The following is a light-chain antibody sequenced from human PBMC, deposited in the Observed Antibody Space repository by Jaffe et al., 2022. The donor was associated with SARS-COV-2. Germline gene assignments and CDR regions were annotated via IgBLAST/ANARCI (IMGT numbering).Light chain of an antibody. Sequence: QSALTQPRSVSGSPGQSVTISCTGTSSDIGGYNYVSWYQQHSGKAPKLMIYDVNRWPSGVPDRFSGSKSGNTASLTISGLQAEDEADYYCCSYAGNYNWVFGGGTKVTVL. CDR2: DVN. CDR1: SSDIGGYNY. V-gene: IGLV2-11*01. J-gene: IGLJ3*02. CDR3: CSYAGNYNWV.